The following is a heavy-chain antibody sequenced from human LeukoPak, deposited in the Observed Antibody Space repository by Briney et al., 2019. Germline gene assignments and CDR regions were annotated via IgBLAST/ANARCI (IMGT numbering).Heavy chain of an antibody. CDR2: ISSSSSYI. Sequence: GGSLRLSCAASGCTFSSYSMNWVRQAPGKGLEWVSSISSSSSYIYYADSVKGRFTISRDNAKNSLYLQMNSLRAEDTAVYYCAREGSSGWYMPYYFDYWGQGTLVTVSS. J-gene: IGHJ4*02. D-gene: IGHD6-19*01. CDR1: GCTFSSYS. CDR3: AREGSSGWYMPYYFDY. V-gene: IGHV3-21*01.